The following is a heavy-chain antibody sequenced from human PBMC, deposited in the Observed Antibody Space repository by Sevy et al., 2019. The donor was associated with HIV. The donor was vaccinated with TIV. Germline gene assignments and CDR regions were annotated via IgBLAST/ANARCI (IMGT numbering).Heavy chain of an antibody. D-gene: IGHD6-13*01. CDR2: FFYSGST. CDR1: GDSISGYY. Sequence: SESLSLTCTVSGDSISGYYWSCIRQPPGKGLEWFGYFFYSGSTNYNPSLKSRVTISVDTTRNQDSLKVRSVTAADTAVYYCSRGIAAPRGMDVWGQGTTVTVSS. V-gene: IGHV4-59*01. J-gene: IGHJ6*02. CDR3: SRGIAAPRGMDV.